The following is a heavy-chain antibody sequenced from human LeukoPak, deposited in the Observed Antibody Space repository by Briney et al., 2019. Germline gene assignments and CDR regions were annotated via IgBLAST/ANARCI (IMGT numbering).Heavy chain of an antibody. CDR3: ARGGGYYDSSGYYFR. D-gene: IGHD3-22*01. Sequence: GASVKVSCKASGGTFSSYAISWVQQAPGQGLEWMGGIIPIFGTANYAQKFQGRVTITADESTSTAYMELSSLRSEDTAVYYCARGGGYYDSSGYYFRWGQGTLVTVSS. CDR2: IIPIFGTA. J-gene: IGHJ4*02. V-gene: IGHV1-69*13. CDR1: GGTFSSYA.